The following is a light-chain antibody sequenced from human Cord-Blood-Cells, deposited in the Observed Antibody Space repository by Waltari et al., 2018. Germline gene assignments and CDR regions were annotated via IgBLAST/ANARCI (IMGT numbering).Light chain of an antibody. CDR2: WAS. CDR3: QQYYSTPPT. J-gene: IGKJ1*01. CDR1: QGVLYSSNNKNY. Sequence: DIVMTQSPDSLAVSLGERATINCKSSQGVLYSSNNKNYLAWYQQKPGQPPKLLIYWASTRESGVPDRFSGSRSGKDFTLTISSLQAEDVAVYYCQQYYSTPPTFGQGTKVEIK. V-gene: IGKV4-1*01.